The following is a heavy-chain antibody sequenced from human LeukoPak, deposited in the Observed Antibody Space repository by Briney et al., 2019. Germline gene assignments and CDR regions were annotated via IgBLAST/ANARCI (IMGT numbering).Heavy chain of an antibody. D-gene: IGHD3-22*01. CDR2: MSGSGGMT. CDR3: AKGAMPYYDGSGYNYFDY. J-gene: IGHJ4*02. Sequence: GGSLRLSCAVSGFTFSAYAMSWVRQAPGRGLEWVSAMSGSGGMTYYADSVKGRFSISRDNSKNTLHLQMNSLRAEDTAVYYCAKGAMPYYDGSGYNYFDYWGQGTPVTVSS. V-gene: IGHV3-23*01. CDR1: GFTFSAYA.